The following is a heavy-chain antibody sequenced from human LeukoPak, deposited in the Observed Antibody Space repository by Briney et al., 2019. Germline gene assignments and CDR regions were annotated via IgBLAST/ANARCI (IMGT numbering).Heavy chain of an antibody. CDR3: AKTYYDSSGDAFDN. J-gene: IGHJ3*02. D-gene: IGHD3-22*01. CDR1: GFTFSSYG. V-gene: IGHV3-30*02. Sequence: PGGSLRLSCAASGFTFSSYGMHWVRQAPGKGLEWVAFIRYDGSNKYYADSVEGRFTISRDNSKNTLYLQMNSLRAEDSAVYYCAKTYYDSSGDAFDNWGQGTMVTVSS. CDR2: IRYDGSNK.